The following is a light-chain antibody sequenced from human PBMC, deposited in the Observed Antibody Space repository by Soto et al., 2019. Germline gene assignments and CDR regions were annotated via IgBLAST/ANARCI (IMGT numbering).Light chain of an antibody. CDR3: SSYTSSSTYV. J-gene: IGLJ1*01. CDR2: EVS. V-gene: IGLV2-14*01. Sequence: QSVLTQPASVSGSPGQSITISCTGTSSDGGGYNYVSWYQQHPGKAPKLMIYEVSYRPSGVSNRFSGSKSGNTASLTISGLQAEDEADYSCSSYTSSSTYVFGTGTKVTVL. CDR1: SSDGGGYNY.